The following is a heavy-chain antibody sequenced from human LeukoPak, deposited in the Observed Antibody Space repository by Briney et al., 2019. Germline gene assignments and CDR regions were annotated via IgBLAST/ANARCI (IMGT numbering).Heavy chain of an antibody. J-gene: IGHJ4*02. CDR1: GGTFSSYA. CDR2: IIPIFGTA. D-gene: IGHD3-9*01. CDR3: ARDRGQKLRYFDWLSD. Sequence: ASVKVSCKASGGTFSSYAISWVRQAPGQGLEWMGGIIPIFGTANYAQEFQGRVTITADESTSTAYMELSSLRSEDTAVYYCARDRGQKLRYFDWLSDWGQGTLVTVSS. V-gene: IGHV1-69*13.